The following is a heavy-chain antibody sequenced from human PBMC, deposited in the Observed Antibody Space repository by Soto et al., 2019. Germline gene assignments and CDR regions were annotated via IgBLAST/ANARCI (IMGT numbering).Heavy chain of an antibody. CDR1: GFTFSSYA. J-gene: IGHJ4*02. D-gene: IGHD1-26*01. V-gene: IGHV3-23*01. CDR2: ISGSGGST. Sequence: EVQLLESGGGLVQPGGSLRLSCAASGFTFSSYAMSWVRQAPGKGLEWVSAISGSGGSTYYADSVKGRFTISRDNSKNTLYLQMNSLRAEDMAVYYCAKSTHSGSYYNYFDYWGQGTLVTVSS. CDR3: AKSTHSGSYYNYFDY.